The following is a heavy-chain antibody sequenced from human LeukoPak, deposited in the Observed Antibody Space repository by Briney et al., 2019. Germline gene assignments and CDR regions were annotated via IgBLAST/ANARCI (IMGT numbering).Heavy chain of an antibody. Sequence: SETLSLTCTVSGGSISSYYWSWIRQPTGKGLEWIGYIYYSGSTNYNPSLKSRVTISVDTSKNQFSLKLSSVTAADTAVYYCARHSAMVTSFDYWGQGTLVTVSS. V-gene: IGHV4-59*08. CDR2: IYYSGST. CDR3: ARHSAMVTSFDY. D-gene: IGHD5-18*01. J-gene: IGHJ4*02. CDR1: GGSISSYY.